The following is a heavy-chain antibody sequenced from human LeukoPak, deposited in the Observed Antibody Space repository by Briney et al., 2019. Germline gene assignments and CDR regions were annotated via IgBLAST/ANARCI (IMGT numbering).Heavy chain of an antibody. CDR2: ISYNANT. J-gene: IGHJ5*02. V-gene: IGHV4-39*01. CDR1: RGSINSSPYS. Sequence: SETLSLTCTVSRGSINSSPYSWGSIRQPPGKGLEWIGTISYNANTYYNPSLKSRVTISVDTSKNQFSLKLSSVTAADTAVYYCARLPTGYPNWFDAWGQGTLVTVSS. D-gene: IGHD3-9*01. CDR3: ARLPTGYPNWFDA.